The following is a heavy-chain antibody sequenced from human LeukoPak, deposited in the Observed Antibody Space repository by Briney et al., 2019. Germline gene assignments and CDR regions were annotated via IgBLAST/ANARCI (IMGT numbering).Heavy chain of an antibody. J-gene: IGHJ3*02. CDR1: GYTFTSYG. V-gene: IGHV1-18*01. CDR3: ASRMNDPTPASPYDYYDSSGYYHSGAFDI. D-gene: IGHD3-22*01. Sequence: ASVKVSCKASGYTFTSYGISWVRQAPGQGLEWMGWISAYNGNTNYAQKLQGRVTMTTDTSTSTAYMELRSLRSDDTAVYYCASRMNDPTPASPYDYYDSSGYYHSGAFDIWGQGTMVTVSS. CDR2: ISAYNGNT.